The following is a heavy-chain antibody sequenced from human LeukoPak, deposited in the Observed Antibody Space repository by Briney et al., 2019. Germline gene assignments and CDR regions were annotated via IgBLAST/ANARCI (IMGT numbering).Heavy chain of an antibody. CDR2: IIPVLGVS. Sequence: ASVKVSCKASGGSFSSFVITWVRQAPGQGLEWMGRIIPVLGVSNFAQKFQGRVTITADKSTNTAHMELSRLESGDTAVYYCARMSGPYYYDSSGYYYFDYWGQGTLVTVSS. J-gene: IGHJ4*02. CDR1: GGSFSSFV. D-gene: IGHD3-22*01. V-gene: IGHV1-69*04. CDR3: ARMSGPYYYDSSGYYYFDY.